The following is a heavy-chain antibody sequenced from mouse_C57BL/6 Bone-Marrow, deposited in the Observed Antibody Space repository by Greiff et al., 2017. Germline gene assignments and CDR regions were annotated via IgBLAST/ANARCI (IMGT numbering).Heavy chain of an antibody. Sequence: VQLQQSGAELARPGASVKLSCKASGYTFTSYGISWVKQRTGQGLEWIGEIYPRSGNTYYNEKFKGKATLTADKSSSTAYMELRSLTSVDSAVYFCARQLRLPSFAYWGQGTLVTVSA. CDR3: ARQLRLPSFAY. J-gene: IGHJ3*01. D-gene: IGHD3-2*02. CDR2: IYPRSGNT. CDR1: GYTFTSYG. V-gene: IGHV1-81*01.